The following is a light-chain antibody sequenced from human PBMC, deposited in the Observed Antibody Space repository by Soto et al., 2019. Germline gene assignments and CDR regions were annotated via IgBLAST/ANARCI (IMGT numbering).Light chain of an antibody. V-gene: IGLV2-8*01. CDR2: EVS. J-gene: IGLJ2*01. CDR1: SSDVGGYNY. CDR3: SSYAGSNNPV. Sequence: QSALTQPPSASESPGQSVTISCTGTSSDVGGYNYVSWYQQHPGKAPKLMIYEVSKRPSGVPDRFSGSKSGNTASLTVSGLQAEDEADYYCSSYAGSNNPVFGGGTKLTVL.